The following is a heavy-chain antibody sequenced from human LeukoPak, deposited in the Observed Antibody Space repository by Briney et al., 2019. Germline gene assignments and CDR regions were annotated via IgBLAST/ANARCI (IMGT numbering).Heavy chain of an antibody. V-gene: IGHV3-74*01. Sequence: GGSLRLSCAASGFTFSSYWMHWVRQVPGKGLVWVSRVSPDGRTTNYADSVKGRFTISRDNAKNTVYLQMISLRADDTAVYYCVRAKSGHYGYSDYWGQGTLVTVSS. D-gene: IGHD5-18*01. CDR3: VRAKSGHYGYSDY. CDR2: VSPDGRTT. CDR1: GFTFSSYW. J-gene: IGHJ4*02.